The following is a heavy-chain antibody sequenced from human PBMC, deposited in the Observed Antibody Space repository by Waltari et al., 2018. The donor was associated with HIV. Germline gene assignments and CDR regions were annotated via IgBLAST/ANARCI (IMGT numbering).Heavy chain of an antibody. Sequence: QVQLVQSGAEVEKPGASVKVSCKATGYAFTSYVINWVRQATGQRLEWMDRMNRNLGHTGHAKKFQGRVTRNSNTSISRADMGLRSLRSEDTAGYDFARGRSRYWTNGVCYDCYYGMDVWVQGTTVTVSS. D-gene: IGHD2-8*01. CDR1: GYAFTSYV. V-gene: IGHV1-8*01. J-gene: IGHJ6*02. CDR3: ARGRSRYWTNGVCYDCYYGMDV. CDR2: MNRNLGHT.